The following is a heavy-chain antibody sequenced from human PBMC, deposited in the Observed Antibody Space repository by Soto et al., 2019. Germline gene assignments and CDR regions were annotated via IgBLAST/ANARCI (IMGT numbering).Heavy chain of an antibody. V-gene: IGHV3-11*04. Sequence: PGGSLRLSCAASGFTFSDYSLTWIRQAPGKGLEWISYIGNSASAKYYADSVRGRFTISRDNAKSSLFLQMNSLRAEDTAVYYCARSNIAAGHYYYYYGMDVWGQGTTVTVSS. CDR1: GFTFSDYS. J-gene: IGHJ6*02. D-gene: IGHD6-13*01. CDR3: ARSNIAAGHYYYYYGMDV. CDR2: IGNSASAK.